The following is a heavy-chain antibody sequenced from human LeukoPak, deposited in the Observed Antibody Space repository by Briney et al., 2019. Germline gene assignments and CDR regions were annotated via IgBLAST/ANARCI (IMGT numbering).Heavy chain of an antibody. Sequence: GGALRVSCAPSGFTFSKYAMSGVRQAPGKGLDWVSAISGSGGSTYYADSVKGRFTISRDNSKNPLYLQMNSLRAEDTAVYHFAKKVAPSSTGFDYWGQGALVTVSS. CDR2: ISGSGGST. V-gene: IGHV3-23*01. CDR3: AKKVAPSSTGFDY. CDR1: GFTFSKYA. D-gene: IGHD2-2*01. J-gene: IGHJ4*02.